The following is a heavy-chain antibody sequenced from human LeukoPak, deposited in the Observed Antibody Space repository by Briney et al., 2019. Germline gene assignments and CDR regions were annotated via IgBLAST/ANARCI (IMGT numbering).Heavy chain of an antibody. D-gene: IGHD6-19*01. V-gene: IGHV1-2*02. CDR1: GYTFTGYY. CDR3: ARDTVAGTIAFDI. CDR2: INPNSGGT. Sequence: ASVKVSCKASGYTFTGYYMHWVRQAPGQGLEWMGWINPNSGGTNYAQKFQGRVTMTRDTSISTAYLELRRKRSDDAAVYFCARDTVAGTIAFDIWGQGTMVTVSS. J-gene: IGHJ3*02.